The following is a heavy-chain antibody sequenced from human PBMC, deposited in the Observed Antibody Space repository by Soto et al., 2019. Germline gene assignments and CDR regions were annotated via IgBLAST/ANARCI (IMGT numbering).Heavy chain of an antibody. CDR2: IYYRGNT. V-gene: IGHV4-59*08. Sequence: PSETLSLTCTVSGGSIGTYYWSWIRQPPGKGLEWIGYIYYRGNTDYNPSLKSRVTISLDTPKNQFSLKLSSVTAADTAVYYCARHPGYYDILTGYTTYYFEYWGQGILVTVSS. CDR1: GGSIGTYY. D-gene: IGHD3-9*01. CDR3: ARHPGYYDILTGYTTYYFEY. J-gene: IGHJ4*02.